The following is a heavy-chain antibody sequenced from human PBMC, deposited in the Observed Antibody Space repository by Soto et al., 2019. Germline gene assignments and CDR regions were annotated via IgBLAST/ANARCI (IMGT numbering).Heavy chain of an antibody. J-gene: IGHJ4*02. Sequence: SETLSLTCTVSGGSISSSSYYWGWIRQPPGKGLEWIGSIYYSGSTYYNPSLKSRVTISVDTSKNQFSLKLSSVTAADTAVYYCARRTMVRGVIITRDFDDWGQGTLVT. D-gene: IGHD3-10*01. CDR3: ARRTMVRGVIITRDFDD. V-gene: IGHV4-39*01. CDR2: IYYSGST. CDR1: GGSISSSSYY.